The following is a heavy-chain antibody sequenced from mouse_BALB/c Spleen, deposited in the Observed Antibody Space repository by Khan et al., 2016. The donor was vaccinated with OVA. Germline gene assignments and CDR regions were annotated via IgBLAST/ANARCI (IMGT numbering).Heavy chain of an antibody. CDR1: GYTFINYW. D-gene: IGHD1-1*01. Sequence: QVQLQQSGAELAKPGASVKMSCKASGYTFINYWILWIKQRPGQGLEWIGYINPSTGYTEYNQNFKDNATLTVDKSSSTAYMQLSSLTSEDSTVYDCARRGLRWDFDYWGQGTTLTVSS. J-gene: IGHJ2*01. CDR2: INPSTGYT. CDR3: ARRGLRWDFDY. V-gene: IGHV1-7*01.